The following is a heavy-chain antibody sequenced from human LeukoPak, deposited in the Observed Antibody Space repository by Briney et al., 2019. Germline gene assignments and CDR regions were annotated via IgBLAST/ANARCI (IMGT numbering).Heavy chain of an antibody. CDR3: AKLLGTVTTYDR. V-gene: IGHV3-7*01. CDR1: GFTFSRNW. J-gene: IGHJ5*02. CDR2: INPDGSQK. D-gene: IGHD2-15*01. Sequence: PGGSLTLSCEASGFTFSRNWMSWVRQAPGKGLEWGASINPDGSQKKYVDSVRGRFTITRDNTKNSLYLQMNSLGVEDTAVYYCAKLLGTVTTYDRWGQGTLVTVSS.